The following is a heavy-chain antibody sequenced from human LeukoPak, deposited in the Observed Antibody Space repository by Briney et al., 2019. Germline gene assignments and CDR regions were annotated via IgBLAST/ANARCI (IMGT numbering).Heavy chain of an antibody. D-gene: IGHD3-3*01. V-gene: IGHV3-30*18. CDR2: ISYDGSNK. CDR3: AKDLSPVTGFWYYFDY. J-gene: IGHJ4*02. Sequence: PGGSLRLSCAASGFTFSSYAMSWVRQAPGKGLEWVAVISYDGSNKYYADSVKGRFTISRDNSKNTLYLQMNSLRAEDTAVYYCAKDLSPVTGFWYYFDYWGQGTLVTVSS. CDR1: GFTFSSYA.